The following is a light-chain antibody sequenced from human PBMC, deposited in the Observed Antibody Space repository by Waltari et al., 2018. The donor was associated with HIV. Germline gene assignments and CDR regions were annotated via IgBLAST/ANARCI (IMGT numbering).Light chain of an antibody. CDR1: ALPKKF. J-gene: IGLJ2*01. CDR3: YSTDISGYSRV. V-gene: IGLV3-10*01. Sequence: SYELTQPPSVSVSPGQTARITCSGDALPKKFAYWYQQKAGQAPALVIYEDKKLPSGIPERFSGSRSGTLATLSIRGAQVEDEADYYCYSTDISGYSRVFGGGTKVTVL. CDR2: EDK.